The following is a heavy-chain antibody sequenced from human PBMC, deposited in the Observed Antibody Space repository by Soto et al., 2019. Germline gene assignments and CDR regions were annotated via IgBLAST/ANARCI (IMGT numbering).Heavy chain of an antibody. CDR3: AKTHSSGWYDGDY. CDR2: ISYDGSNK. J-gene: IGHJ4*02. CDR1: GFTFSSYG. Sequence: GSLRLSCAASGFTFSSYGMHWVRQAPGKGLEWVAVISYDGSNKYYADSVKGRFTISRDNSKNTLYLQMNSLRAEDTALYYCAKTHSSGWYDGDYWGQGTLVTVSS. V-gene: IGHV3-30*18. D-gene: IGHD6-19*01.